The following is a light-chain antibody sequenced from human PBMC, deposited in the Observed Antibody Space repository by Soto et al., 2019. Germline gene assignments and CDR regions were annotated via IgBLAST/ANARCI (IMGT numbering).Light chain of an antibody. J-gene: IGKJ5*01. CDR2: WAS. Sequence: DIVMTQSPDSLAVSLGERATINCKSSQSLLYSSNNKNYLAWFQQKPGQPPKLLIYWASTRESGVPDRFSGSGSGTDFTLTISSLQAEDVAVYYCQQYHSDPITFGQGTRLEI. V-gene: IGKV4-1*01. CDR3: QQYHSDPIT. CDR1: QSLLYSSNNKNY.